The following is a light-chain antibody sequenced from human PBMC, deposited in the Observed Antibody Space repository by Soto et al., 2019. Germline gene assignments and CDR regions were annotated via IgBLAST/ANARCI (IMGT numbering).Light chain of an antibody. V-gene: IGKV3-15*01. CDR1: QGVSRK. J-gene: IGKJ1*01. CDR3: QQYSDWPPWR. Sequence: EIVMSQSPATPSVDPGERVTLSCRPSQGVSRKLAWYQHKSGQAPRLLISGASAGATGIPARFSGDGSETEFTLTISSLQSDDFAVYYCQQYSDWPPWRFGQGTKVDIK. CDR2: GAS.